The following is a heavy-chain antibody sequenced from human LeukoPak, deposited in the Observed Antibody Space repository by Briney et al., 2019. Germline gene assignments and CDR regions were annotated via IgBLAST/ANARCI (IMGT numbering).Heavy chain of an antibody. CDR1: GFTFSSYS. V-gene: IGHV3-21*01. J-gene: IGHJ4*02. CDR2: ISSSSSYI. D-gene: IGHD6-13*01. Sequence: PGGSLRLSCAASGFTFSSYSMNWVRQAPGKGLEWVSSISSSSSYIYYADSVKGRFTISRGNAKNSLYLQMNSLRAEDTAVYYCARDGAAAGTSDYWGQGTLVTVSS. CDR3: ARDGAAAGTSDY.